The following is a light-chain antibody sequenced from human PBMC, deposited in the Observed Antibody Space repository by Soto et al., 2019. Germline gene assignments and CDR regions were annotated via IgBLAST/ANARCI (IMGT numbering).Light chain of an antibody. CDR2: DAS. CDR3: QQRSTWPIT. Sequence: EIVLTQSPATLSLSPGERATLSCRASQSVSSYLAWYQQKPGQAPRLLIYDASNRATGIPARFSGSGSGTDLTLTISSLEPEDFALYYCQQRSTWPITFGQGTRLEIK. V-gene: IGKV3-11*01. J-gene: IGKJ5*01. CDR1: QSVSSY.